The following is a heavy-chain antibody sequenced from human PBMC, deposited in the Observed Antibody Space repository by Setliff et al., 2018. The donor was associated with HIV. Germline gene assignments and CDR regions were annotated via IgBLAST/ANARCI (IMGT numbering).Heavy chain of an antibody. CDR2: ISGSGGST. V-gene: IGHV3-23*01. D-gene: IGHD3-3*01. J-gene: IGHJ6*03. Sequence: LRLSCAASGFTFSSYAMSWVRQAPGKGLEWVSAISGSGGSTYYADSVKGRFTISRDNSKNTLYLQMNSLRAEDTAVYYCAKDAGDYDFWSGYYTAYYYYYMDVWGKGTTVTVSS. CDR1: GFTFSSYA. CDR3: AKDAGDYDFWSGYYTAYYYYYMDV.